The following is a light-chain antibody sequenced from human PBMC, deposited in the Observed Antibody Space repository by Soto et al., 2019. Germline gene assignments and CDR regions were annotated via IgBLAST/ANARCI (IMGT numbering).Light chain of an antibody. V-gene: IGKV1-5*03. Sequence: DIQMTQSPSTLSASVGDRVTITCRASQSISDWLAWYQQKPGKAPKLLIYKASSLESGVPSRFSGSGSGTDFTLTISSLQPDDFATYNCQQYNSYSRTFGQGTKVEV. J-gene: IGKJ1*01. CDR1: QSISDW. CDR3: QQYNSYSRT. CDR2: KAS.